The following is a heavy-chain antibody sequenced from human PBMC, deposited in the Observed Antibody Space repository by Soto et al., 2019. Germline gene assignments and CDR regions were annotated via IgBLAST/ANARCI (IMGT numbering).Heavy chain of an antibody. V-gene: IGHV4-31*03. CDR1: GGSISSGGYY. CDR2: IYYSGST. CDR3: ARINDFWSGYRNYYYYYGMDV. J-gene: IGHJ6*02. D-gene: IGHD3-3*01. Sequence: SETLSLTCTVSGGSISSGGYYWSWIRQQPGKGLEWIGYIYYSGSTYYNPSLKIRVTISVDTSKNQFSLKLSSVTAADTAVYHCARINDFWSGYRNYYYYYGMDVWGQ.